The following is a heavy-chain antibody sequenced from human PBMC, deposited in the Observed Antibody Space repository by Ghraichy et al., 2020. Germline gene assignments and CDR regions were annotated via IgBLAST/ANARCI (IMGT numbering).Heavy chain of an antibody. J-gene: IGHJ4*02. CDR1: DGSFTGYY. CDR3: ARVIVGPTGYFDS. Sequence: LSLTCAVYDGSFTGYYWSWIRQPPGKGLEWIGEINYSGSAAYNPSLKGRVTFSVDTPKNQFSLKVSSVTAAATAVYYFARVIVGPTGYFDSWGQGTLVPVSS. D-gene: IGHD1-26*01. V-gene: IGHV4-34*01. CDR2: INYSGSA.